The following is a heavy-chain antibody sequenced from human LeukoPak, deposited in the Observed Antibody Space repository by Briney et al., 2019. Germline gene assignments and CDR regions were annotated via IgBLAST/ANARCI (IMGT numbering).Heavy chain of an antibody. CDR2: ISWNSGSI. V-gene: IGHV3-9*01. Sequence: GGSLRLSCAASGFTFDDYAMHWVRQAPGKGLEWVSGISWNSGSIGYADSVKGRFTISRDNAKNSLYLQMNSLRAEDTALYYCAKDNRGSSLASWGQGTLVTVSS. J-gene: IGHJ5*02. CDR3: AKDNRGSSLAS. CDR1: GFTFDDYA. D-gene: IGHD6-13*01.